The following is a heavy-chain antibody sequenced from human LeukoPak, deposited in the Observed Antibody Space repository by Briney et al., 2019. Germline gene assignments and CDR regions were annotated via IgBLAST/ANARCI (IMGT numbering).Heavy chain of an antibody. V-gene: IGHV1-18*01. D-gene: IGHD6-19*01. J-gene: IGHJ6*03. CDR3: ARRAVAYYYYYYMDV. CDR1: VYTFASYG. CDR2: ISAYNDNT. Sequence: ASVKVSCEASVYTFASYGISWVRHAPGQGREWVGWISAYNDNTNYAQKLQGRVTITRNTSTSTAYMDLSSLRSEDTAVYYCARRAVAYYYYYYMDVWGKGTTVTVSS.